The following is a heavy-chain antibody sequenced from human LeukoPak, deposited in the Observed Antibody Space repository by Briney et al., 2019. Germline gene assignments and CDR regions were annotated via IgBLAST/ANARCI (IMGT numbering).Heavy chain of an antibody. V-gene: IGHV3-7*03. J-gene: IGHJ4*02. Sequence: PGGSLRLSCAVSGFIFSNYWMSWVRQAPGKGLEWVANIKQDGSEKYYVDSVKGRFTISRDNAKNSLYLQMNGLRAEDTAVYYCARETYYYDSSGYYFNFDYWGQGTLVTVSS. D-gene: IGHD3-22*01. CDR2: IKQDGSEK. CDR3: ARETYYYDSSGYYFNFDY. CDR1: GFIFSNYW.